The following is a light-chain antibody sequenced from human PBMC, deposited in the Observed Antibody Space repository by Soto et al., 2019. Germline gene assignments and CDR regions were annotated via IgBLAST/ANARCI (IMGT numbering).Light chain of an antibody. V-gene: IGKV3-20*01. CDR1: QSVSSSY. CDR2: GAS. J-gene: IGKJ4*01. CDR3: QQYGSSPLLT. Sequence: EIVLTQSPGTLSLSPGERATLSCRASQSVSSSYLAWYQQKPGQAPRLLIYGASSRATGIPDRFSGSGSGTAFTLTISRLEPEDFALYYCQQYGSSPLLTFGGVTKVEIK.